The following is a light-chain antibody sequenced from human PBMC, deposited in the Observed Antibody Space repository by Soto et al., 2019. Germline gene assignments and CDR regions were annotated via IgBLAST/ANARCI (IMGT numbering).Light chain of an antibody. J-gene: IGKJ4*01. CDR3: QQRSDWPLT. Sequence: EIVMTQSPATLSVSPGEIATLSCSASQSVSSNLAWYQQKPGQAPRLLIYGASTRATGIPARFSGSGSGTDFTLTISSLEPEDFGIYYCQQRSDWPLTFGGGTKVDIK. V-gene: IGKV3-15*01. CDR2: GAS. CDR1: QSVSSN.